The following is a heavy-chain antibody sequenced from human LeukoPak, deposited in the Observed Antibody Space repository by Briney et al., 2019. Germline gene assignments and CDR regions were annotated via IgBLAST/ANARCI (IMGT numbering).Heavy chain of an antibody. J-gene: IGHJ4*02. CDR1: GFTFSKYT. CDR3: AKDLTPGGAWAIDY. CDR2: IYGGSTTTT. Sequence: GGSLRLSCVASGFTFSKYTMSWARQAPGKGLEWVSGIYGGSTTTTFYADSVKGRFTISRDNSMNTLYLQMNSLRAEDTAVYYCAKDLTPGGAWAIDYWGQGTLITVSS. D-gene: IGHD3-9*01. V-gene: IGHV3-23*01.